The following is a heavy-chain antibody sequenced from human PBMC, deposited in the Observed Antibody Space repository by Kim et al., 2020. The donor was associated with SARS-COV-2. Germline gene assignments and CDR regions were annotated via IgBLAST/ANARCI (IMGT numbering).Heavy chain of an antibody. CDR3: AKDNCGGSPFDY. D-gene: IGHD2-21*01. J-gene: IGHJ4*02. Sequence: TSYSDSVKGRYTISKDSSKSTVFLQMNNLRVEDTAVYYCAKDNCGGSPFDYWGQGTLVTVSS. V-gene: IGHV3-23*01. CDR2: T.